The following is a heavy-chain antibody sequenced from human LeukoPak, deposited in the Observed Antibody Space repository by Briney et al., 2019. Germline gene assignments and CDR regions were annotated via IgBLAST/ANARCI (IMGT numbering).Heavy chain of an antibody. J-gene: IGHJ4*02. Sequence: SETLPLTCTVSGGSISSYYWSWIRQPPGKGLEWIGYIYYSGSTNYNPSLKSRVTISVDTSKNQFSLKLSSVTAADTAVYYCARGDDYVWGSYRFDYWGRGTLVTVSS. CDR2: IYYSGST. D-gene: IGHD3-16*02. CDR1: GGSISSYY. V-gene: IGHV4-59*01. CDR3: ARGDDYVWGSYRFDY.